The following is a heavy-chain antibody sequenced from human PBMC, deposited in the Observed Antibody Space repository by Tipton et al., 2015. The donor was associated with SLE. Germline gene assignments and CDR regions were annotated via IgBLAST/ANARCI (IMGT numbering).Heavy chain of an antibody. Sequence: QLVQSGGGVVQPGRSLRLSCAASGFTFSSYGMHWVRQAPGKGLEWISYISASGSIIYYADSVKGRFTISRSSAKNSLYLQMNSLTAEDTAVYYCARDREKPTEFLYYYGMDVWGQGTSVTVSS. V-gene: IGHV3-48*04. CDR2: ISASGSII. CDR1: GFTFSSYG. J-gene: IGHJ6*02. CDR3: ARDREKPTEFLYYYGMDV. D-gene: IGHD1-1*01.